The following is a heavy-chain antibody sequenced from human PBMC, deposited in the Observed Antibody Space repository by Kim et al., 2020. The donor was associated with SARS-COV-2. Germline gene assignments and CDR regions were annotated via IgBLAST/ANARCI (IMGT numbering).Heavy chain of an antibody. D-gene: IGHD3-22*01. CDR2: ISTTGGDI. Sequence: GGSLRLSCAASGFAFSGYNMNWVRQAPGKGLEWVSSISTTGGDIFYADSVKGRFTISRDNGKNFLYLQMNSLRAEDTAVYYCARAWSNYETWGQGTLVTVSS. CDR1: GFAFSGYN. CDR3: ARAWSNYET. J-gene: IGHJ5*02. V-gene: IGHV3-21*06.